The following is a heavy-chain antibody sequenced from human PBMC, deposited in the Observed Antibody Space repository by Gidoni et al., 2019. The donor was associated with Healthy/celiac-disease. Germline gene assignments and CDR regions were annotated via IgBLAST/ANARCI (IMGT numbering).Heavy chain of an antibody. CDR1: GGSISSGSYY. CDR3: ARAEYDILTGPRLYYYYGMDV. V-gene: IGHV4-61*02. J-gene: IGHJ6*02. Sequence: QVQLQESGPGLVKPSQTLSLTCTVSGGSISSGSYYWSWIRQPAGKGLEWIGRIYTSGSTNYNPSLKSRVTISVDTSKNQFSLKLSSVTAADTAVYYCARAEYDILTGPRLYYYYGMDVWGQGTTVTVSS. D-gene: IGHD3-9*01. CDR2: IYTSGST.